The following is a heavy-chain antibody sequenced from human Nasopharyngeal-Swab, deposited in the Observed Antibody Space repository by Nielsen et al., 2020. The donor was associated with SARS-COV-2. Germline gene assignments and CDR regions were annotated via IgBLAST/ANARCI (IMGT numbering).Heavy chain of an antibody. J-gene: IGHJ4*02. CDR3: AKDIRGLIAAADHFDY. V-gene: IGHV3-9*01. CDR2: ISWNSGSI. CDR1: GFTFDDYA. D-gene: IGHD6-13*01. Sequence: SLKISCAASGFTFDDYAMHWVRQAPGKGLEWVSGISWNSGSIGYADSVKGRFTISRDNAKNSLYLQMNSLRAEDTALYYCAKDIRGLIAAADHFDYWGQGTLVTVSS.